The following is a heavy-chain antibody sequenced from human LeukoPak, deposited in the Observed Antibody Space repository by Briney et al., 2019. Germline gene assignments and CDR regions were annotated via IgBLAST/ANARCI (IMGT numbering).Heavy chain of an antibody. CDR2: INPNSGGT. D-gene: IGHD6-13*01. V-gene: IGHV1-2*02. CDR3: ARDRGSSFRFDP. J-gene: IGHJ5*02. CDR1: GYTFTGYY. Sequence: ASVKVSCKASGYTFTGYYMHWVRQAPGQGLEWMGWINPNSGGTNYAQKFQGRVTTTRDTSISTAYMELSRLRSDDTAVYYCARDRGSSFRFDPWGQGTLVTVSS.